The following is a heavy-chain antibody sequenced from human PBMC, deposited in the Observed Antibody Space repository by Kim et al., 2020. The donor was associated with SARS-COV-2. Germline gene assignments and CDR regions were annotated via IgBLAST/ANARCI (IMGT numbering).Heavy chain of an antibody. CDR3: AREQVNYFDY. J-gene: IGHJ4*02. V-gene: IGHV1-18*01. Sequence: NTNYAQKLQGRVTMTTDTSTSTAYMELRSLRSDDTAVYYCAREQVNYFDYWGQGTLVTVSS. CDR2: NT.